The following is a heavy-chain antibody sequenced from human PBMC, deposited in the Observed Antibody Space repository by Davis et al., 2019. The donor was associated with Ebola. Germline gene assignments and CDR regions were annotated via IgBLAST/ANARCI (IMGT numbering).Heavy chain of an antibody. V-gene: IGHV1-8*01. CDR1: GYTFTSYD. CDR3: ARGHYDSSGYYYAGNWFDP. D-gene: IGHD3-22*01. J-gene: IGHJ5*02. CDR2: MNPNSGNT. Sequence: ASVTVSCKASGYTFTSYDINWVRQATGQGLEWMGWMNPNSGNTGYAQKFQGRVTMTRNTSISTAYMELSSLRSEDTAVYYCARGHYDSSGYYYAGNWFDPWGQGTLVTVSS.